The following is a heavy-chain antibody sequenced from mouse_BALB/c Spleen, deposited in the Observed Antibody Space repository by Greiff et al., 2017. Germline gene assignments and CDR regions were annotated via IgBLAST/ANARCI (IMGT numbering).Heavy chain of an antibody. D-gene: IGHD2-4*01. CDR1: GFSLTSYG. CDR3: ARNRYYDYDGRGFAY. J-gene: IGHJ3*01. Sequence: QVQLQQSGPGLVQPSQSLSITCTVSGFSLTSYGVHWVRQSPGKGLEWLGVIWSGGSTDYNAAFISRLSISKDNSKSQVFFKMNSLQANDTAIYYCARNRYYDYDGRGFAYWGQGTLVTVSA. CDR2: IWSGGST. V-gene: IGHV2-2*02.